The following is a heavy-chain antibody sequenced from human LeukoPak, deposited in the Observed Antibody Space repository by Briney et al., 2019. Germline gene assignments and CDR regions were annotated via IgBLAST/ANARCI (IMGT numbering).Heavy chain of an antibody. CDR2: ISGSGSTT. J-gene: IGHJ4*02. D-gene: IGHD2-2*02. CDR1: GFTLSDYY. Sequence: GGSLRLSCAASGFTLSDYYMSWIRQAPGKGLEWVSYISGSGSTTYYADSVKGRFTISRDNAKNSLYLQMNSLRVEDTAVYYCAREEGGDCSRTSCYTSSWGQGTRVTVST. V-gene: IGHV3-11*01. CDR3: AREEGGDCSRTSCYTSS.